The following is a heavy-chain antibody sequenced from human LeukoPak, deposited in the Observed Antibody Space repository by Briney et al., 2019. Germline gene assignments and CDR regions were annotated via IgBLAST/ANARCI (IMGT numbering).Heavy chain of an antibody. CDR1: GGSFSGYY. CDR2: INHSGST. CDR3: ARGGDVVVPAALMYV. Sequence: SETLSLTCAVYGGSFSGYYWSWIRQPPGKGLEWIAEINHSGSTNYNPSPKSRVTISVDTSKNQFSLKLSSVTAADTAVYYCARGGDVVVPAALMYVWGKGTTVTVSS. J-gene: IGHJ6*03. D-gene: IGHD2-2*01. V-gene: IGHV4-34*01.